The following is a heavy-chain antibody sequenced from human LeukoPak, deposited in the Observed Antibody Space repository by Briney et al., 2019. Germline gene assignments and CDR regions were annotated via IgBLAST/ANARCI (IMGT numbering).Heavy chain of an antibody. D-gene: IGHD3-22*01. V-gene: IGHV4-4*07. CDR1: GGSISSYY. Sequence: PSETLSLTCTVSGGSISSYYWSWIRQPAGKGLEWIGRIYTSGSTNYNPSLKSRVTMSVDTSKNQFSLKLSPVTAADTAVYYCARGKYYYDSSGYYRFDYWGQGTLVTVSS. CDR2: IYTSGST. CDR3: ARGKYYYDSSGYYRFDY. J-gene: IGHJ4*02.